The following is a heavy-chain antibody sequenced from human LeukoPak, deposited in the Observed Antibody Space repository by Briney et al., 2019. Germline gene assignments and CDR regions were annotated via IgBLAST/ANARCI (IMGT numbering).Heavy chain of an antibody. CDR2: IYYSGST. CDR3: ARDVVGTVDY. CDR1: GGSISSYY. V-gene: IGHV4-59*01. D-gene: IGHD2-2*01. Sequence: PSETLSLTCTVSGGSISSYYWSWLRQPPGKGLEWIGYIYYSGSTNYNPSLKSRVTISVDTSKNQFSLKLSSVTAADTAVYYCARDVVGTVDYWGQGTLVTVSS. J-gene: IGHJ4*02.